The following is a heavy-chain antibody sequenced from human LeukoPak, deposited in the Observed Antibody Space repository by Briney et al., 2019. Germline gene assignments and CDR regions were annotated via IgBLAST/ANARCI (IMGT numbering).Heavy chain of an antibody. J-gene: IGHJ4*02. V-gene: IGHV3-9*01. CDR3: AKGGGPIDY. D-gene: IGHD3-16*01. Sequence: SLRLSCAASGFTFDDYAMHWVRQAPGKGLEWVSGISWNSGSIGYADSVKGRFTISRDNAKNSLYLQMNSLRAEDTALYYCAKGGGPIDYWGQGTLVTVSS. CDR1: GFTFDDYA. CDR2: ISWNSGSI.